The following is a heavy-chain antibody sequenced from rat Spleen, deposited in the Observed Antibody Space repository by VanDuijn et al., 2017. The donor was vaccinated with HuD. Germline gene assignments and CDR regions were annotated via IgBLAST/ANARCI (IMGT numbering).Heavy chain of an antibody. CDR2: IWTGGST. CDR1: GFSLTSYH. CDR3: ASNARYCDY. V-gene: IGHV2-43*01. Sequence: QVQLKESGPGLVQPSQTLSLTCTVSGFSLTSYHVSWVRQPPGKGLEWMGVIWTGGSTAYNSLLKSRLSISRNISKSKVFLKMKRLQTEATATYYRASNARYCDYWGQGVMVTVSS. J-gene: IGHJ2*01.